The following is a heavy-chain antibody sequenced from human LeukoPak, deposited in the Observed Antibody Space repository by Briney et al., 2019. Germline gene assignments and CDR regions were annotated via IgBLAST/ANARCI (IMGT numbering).Heavy chain of an antibody. V-gene: IGHV3-33*01. CDR1: GFTFSSYG. Sequence: GGSLRLSCAASGFTFSSYGMHWVRQAPGKGLEWVAVIWYDGSNKYYADSVKGRFTISRDNSKNTLYPQMNSLRAEDTAVYYCARGTSSSWFDYWGQGTLVTVSS. D-gene: IGHD6-13*01. CDR2: IWYDGSNK. CDR3: ARGTSSSWFDY. J-gene: IGHJ4*02.